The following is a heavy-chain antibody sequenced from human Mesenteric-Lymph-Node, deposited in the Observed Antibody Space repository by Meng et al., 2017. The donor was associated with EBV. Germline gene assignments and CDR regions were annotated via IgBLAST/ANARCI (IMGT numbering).Heavy chain of an antibody. CDR1: GGSVSSDNW. CDR2: IYHSGST. D-gene: IGHD6-19*01. V-gene: IGHV4-4*02. Sequence: QVQPQGSGLGLVTLSGTLSLTCGVSGGSVSSDNWWTWVRQPPGKGLEWIGEIYHSGSTAYNPSLKSRVTISLDKSNNQFSLKLNSVTAADTAVYYCARIGVAASWDYWGQGTLVTVSS. J-gene: IGHJ4*02. CDR3: ARIGVAASWDY.